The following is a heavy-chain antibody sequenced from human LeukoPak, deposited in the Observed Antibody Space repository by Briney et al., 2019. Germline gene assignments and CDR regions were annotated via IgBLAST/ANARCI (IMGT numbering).Heavy chain of an antibody. CDR3: ARDRFGAVAGVFDY. D-gene: IGHD6-19*01. J-gene: IGHJ4*02. CDR2: ISAYNGNT. CDR1: GYTFTSYG. Sequence: ASVKVSCKASGYTFTSYGISWVRQAPGQGLEWMGWISAYNGNTNYAQKLQGRVTMTTDTSTSTAYMELRSLRSDDTAVYYCARDRFGAVAGVFDYWGQGTLVTVSS. V-gene: IGHV1-18*01.